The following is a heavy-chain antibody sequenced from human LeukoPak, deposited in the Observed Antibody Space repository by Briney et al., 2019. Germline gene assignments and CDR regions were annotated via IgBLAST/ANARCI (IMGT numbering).Heavy chain of an antibody. D-gene: IGHD3-3*01. CDR3: ARDIGRQEGVARGPFDY. CDR1: GFTFSDYY. CDR2: IDQDGGET. Sequence: PGGSLRLSCAASGFTFSDYYMSWVRQAPGKGLEWVANIDQDGGETNYVDSVKGRFTISRDNAKNSLYLQMNSLRAEDTAVYYCARDIGRQEGVARGPFDYWGQGTLVTVSS. J-gene: IGHJ4*02. V-gene: IGHV3-7*01.